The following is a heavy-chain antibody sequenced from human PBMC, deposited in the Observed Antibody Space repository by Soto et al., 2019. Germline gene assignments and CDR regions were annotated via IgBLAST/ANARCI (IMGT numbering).Heavy chain of an antibody. CDR2: ISGSGGST. D-gene: IGHD5-18*01. J-gene: IGHJ5*02. Sequence: GGSLRLSCGAPGFTFNSYTMNWVRQAPGKGLEWVSAISGSGGSTYYADSVEGRFTISRDNSKTRLEPQMNSLGAGATAVFHCANDPSSFYRQLDGFDPWGQGNLVTGSS. CDR3: ANDPSSFYRQLDGFDP. V-gene: IGHV3-23*01. CDR1: GFTFNSYT.